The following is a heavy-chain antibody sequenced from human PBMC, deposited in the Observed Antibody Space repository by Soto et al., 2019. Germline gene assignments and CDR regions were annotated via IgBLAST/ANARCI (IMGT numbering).Heavy chain of an antibody. CDR1: GYTFTSYG. CDR2: ISAHNGNT. J-gene: IGHJ4*02. Sequence: ASVKVSCKASGYTFTSYGISWVRQAPGQGLEWMGWISAHNGNTNYAQKLQGRVTMTTDTSTSTAYMELRSLRSDDTAVYYCAGEGGSSWSRDLDYWGQGTLVTVSS. D-gene: IGHD6-13*01. CDR3: AGEGGSSWSRDLDY. V-gene: IGHV1-18*01.